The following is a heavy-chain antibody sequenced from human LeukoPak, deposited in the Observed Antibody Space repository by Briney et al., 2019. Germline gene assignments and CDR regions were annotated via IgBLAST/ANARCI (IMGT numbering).Heavy chain of an antibody. CDR1: GFTFGNYA. CDR3: ARDPLGTRPGFDY. D-gene: IGHD1-1*01. Sequence: GGSLRLSCEASGFTFGNYAMSWVRQAPGKGLEWVSGISGSGGTTYYADSVKGRFTISRDNSKNTLYLQMNSLRAEDTAVYYCARDPLGTRPGFDYWGQGTLVTVSS. J-gene: IGHJ4*02. CDR2: ISGSGGTT. V-gene: IGHV3-23*01.